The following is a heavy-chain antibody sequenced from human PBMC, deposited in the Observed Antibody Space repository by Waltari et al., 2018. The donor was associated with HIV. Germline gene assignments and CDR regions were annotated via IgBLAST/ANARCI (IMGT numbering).Heavy chain of an antibody. CDR3: ARKGAPGFYYFDS. Sequence: QVQLVQSGAEGKKPGASGKVACKASGYTFTSYALHWVRQAPGQRLEWMGWINTGNGNTKYSQKFQGRVTITRDTSASTAYMELSSLKSEDTAVYYCARKGAPGFYYFDSWGQGTLVTVSS. D-gene: IGHD3-10*01. CDR1: GYTFTSYA. J-gene: IGHJ4*02. CDR2: INTGNGNT. V-gene: IGHV1-3*04.